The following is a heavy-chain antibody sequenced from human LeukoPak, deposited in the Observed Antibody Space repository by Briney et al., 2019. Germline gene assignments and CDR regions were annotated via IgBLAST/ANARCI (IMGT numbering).Heavy chain of an antibody. CDR1: GGSFSGYY. CDR2: INHSGST. Sequence: SETLSLTCAVYGGSFSGYYWSWIRQPPGKGLEWIGEINHSGSTNYNPSLKSRVTISVDTSKNQFSLKLSSVTAADTAVYYCARVGLDTGRYAFDIWGQGTMVTVSS. CDR3: ARVGLDTGRYAFDI. V-gene: IGHV4-34*01. D-gene: IGHD3-10*01. J-gene: IGHJ3*02.